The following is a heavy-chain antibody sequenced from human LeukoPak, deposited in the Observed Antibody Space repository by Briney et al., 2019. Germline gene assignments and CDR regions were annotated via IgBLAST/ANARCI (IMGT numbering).Heavy chain of an antibody. CDR2: IYTSGST. J-gene: IGHJ5*02. CDR3: ARDTSGSWPDLWFDP. CDR1: GGSISSYY. V-gene: IGHV4-4*07. Sequence: SETLSLTCTVSGGSISSYYWSWIRQPAGKGLEWIGRIYTSGSTNYNPSLKSRVTMSVDTSKNQFSLKLSSVTAADTAVYYCARDTSGSWPDLWFDPWGQGTLVTVSS. D-gene: IGHD1-26*01.